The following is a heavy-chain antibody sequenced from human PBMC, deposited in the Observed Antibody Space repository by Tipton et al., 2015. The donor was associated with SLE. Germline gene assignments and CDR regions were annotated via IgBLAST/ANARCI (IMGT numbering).Heavy chain of an antibody. V-gene: IGHV3-9*01. CDR3: AKASDNSPVSYFFDS. Sequence: SLRLSCAASGFTFSSFTMHWVRQPPGRGLEWVAGMNWNGGIIVYSDSVKGRFTISRDNAKNSVSLQMNGLRNEDTAFYYCAKASDNSPVSYFFDSWGRGTLVAVSS. D-gene: IGHD2/OR15-2a*01. J-gene: IGHJ2*01. CDR2: MNWNGGII. CDR1: GFTFSSFT.